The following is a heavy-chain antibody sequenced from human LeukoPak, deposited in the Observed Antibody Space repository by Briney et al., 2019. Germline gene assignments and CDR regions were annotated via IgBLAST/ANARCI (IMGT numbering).Heavy chain of an antibody. CDR2: MYIGGDT. V-gene: IGHV3-53*01. Sequence: GGSLRLSCAASGFTVSDNYMSWVRQAPGKGLEWVSVMYIGGDTYYANSVKGRFTFSRDISKNTLYLQMNGLRTEDTAMYYCARDAPQVPAAGVLASWGQGTLVTVSS. D-gene: IGHD6-13*01. CDR1: GFTVSDNY. CDR3: ARDAPQVPAAGVLAS. J-gene: IGHJ5*02.